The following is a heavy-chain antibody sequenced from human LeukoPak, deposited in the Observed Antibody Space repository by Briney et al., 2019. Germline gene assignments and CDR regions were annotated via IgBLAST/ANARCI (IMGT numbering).Heavy chain of an antibody. D-gene: IGHD1-1*01. J-gene: IGHJ4*02. Sequence: ASVKVSCKTSGYTFSDYYIHWIRQAPGQGLEWVGWINPNSGDTDYAQKFRGRVTVTRDTSISTAYMELGRLRSDDTAVYYCATDKVQLERRGGFDYWGQGTLVTVSS. CDR2: INPNSGDT. CDR3: ATDKVQLERRGGFDY. CDR1: GYTFSDYY. V-gene: IGHV1-2*02.